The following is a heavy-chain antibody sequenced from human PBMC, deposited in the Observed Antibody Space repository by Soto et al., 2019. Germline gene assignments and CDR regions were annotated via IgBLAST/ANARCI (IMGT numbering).Heavy chain of an antibody. CDR3: ARDSRVGGYGNFDY. V-gene: IGHV3-7*01. CDR1: GFTFSSYW. Sequence: GGSLRLSCAASGFTFSSYWMSWVRQAPGKGLEWVANIKQDGSEKYYVDSVKGRFTISRDNAKNSLYLQMNSLRAEDTAVYYCARDSRVGGYGNFDYWGQGTLVTVS. D-gene: IGHD5-12*01. CDR2: IKQDGSEK. J-gene: IGHJ4*02.